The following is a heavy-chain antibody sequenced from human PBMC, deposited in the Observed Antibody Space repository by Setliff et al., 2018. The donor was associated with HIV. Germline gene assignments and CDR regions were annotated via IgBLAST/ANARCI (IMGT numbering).Heavy chain of an antibody. D-gene: IGHD7-27*01. CDR2: IAYSGST. CDR3: ARQVGNKVLFDS. V-gene: IGHV4-38-2*01. J-gene: IGHJ4*02. CDR1: GYSISSGYY. Sequence: SETLSLTCAVSGYSISSGYYWGWIRQSSGKGLEWIGSIAYSGSTSYSPSLKSRVTISVDTSKNQLSLKLSSVTAADTAGYYCARQVGNKVLFDSWGQGTLVTVSS.